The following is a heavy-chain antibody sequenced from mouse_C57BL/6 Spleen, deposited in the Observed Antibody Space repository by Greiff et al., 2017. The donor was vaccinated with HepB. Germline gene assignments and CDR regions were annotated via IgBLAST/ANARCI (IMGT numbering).Heavy chain of an antibody. V-gene: IGHV1-15*01. D-gene: IGHD1-1*01. Sequence: QVQLQQSGAELVRPGASVTLSCKASGYTFTDYEMHWVKQTPVHGLEWIGAIDPETGGTAYNQKFKGKAILTADKSSSTAYMELRSLTSEDSAVYYCTNYYGSSYCPFAYWGQGTLVTVSA. CDR2: IDPETGGT. CDR3: TNYYGSSYCPFAY. CDR1: GYTFTDYE. J-gene: IGHJ3*01.